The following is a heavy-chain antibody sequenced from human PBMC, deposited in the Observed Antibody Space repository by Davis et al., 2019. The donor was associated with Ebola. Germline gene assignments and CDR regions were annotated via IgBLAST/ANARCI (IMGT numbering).Heavy chain of an antibody. Sequence: GGSLTLSCAASGFTFSNYGMHWVRQAPGKRLEWVTFIQFDGFNKYYTDSVKGRFTISRDNSKNTVYLQMDSLRPEDTAVFYCAKPFGDYVGYFDYLGQGTLVTVAS. D-gene: IGHD4-17*01. V-gene: IGHV3-30*02. J-gene: IGHJ4*02. CDR3: AKPFGDYVGYFDY. CDR1: GFTFSNYG. CDR2: IQFDGFNK.